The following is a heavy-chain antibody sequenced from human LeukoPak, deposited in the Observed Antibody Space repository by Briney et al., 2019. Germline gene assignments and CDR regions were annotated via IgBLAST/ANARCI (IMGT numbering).Heavy chain of an antibody. CDR3: ARGGDNYDILTQ. D-gene: IGHD3-9*01. CDR1: EYIFTDYY. J-gene: IGHJ4*02. CDR2: INPHSGGT. V-gene: IGHV1-2*02. Sequence: ASMKVSCKASEYIFTDYYIHWVRQAPGQGLEWMGWINPHSGGTNYAQNFQDRVAMTGDTSISTAYMELSRLISDDTAIYYCARGGDNYDILTQWGQGTLVTVSS.